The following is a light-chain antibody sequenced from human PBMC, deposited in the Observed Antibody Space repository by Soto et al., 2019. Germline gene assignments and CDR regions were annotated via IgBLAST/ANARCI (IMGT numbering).Light chain of an antibody. CDR3: TVWDSSSDHYV. J-gene: IGLJ1*01. CDR1: NIGSKS. V-gene: IGLV3-21*02. Sequence: SYELTQLPSVSVAPVQTARITCGGNNIGSKSVHWFQQKPGQAPVLVVYDDSDRPSGIPDRFSGSTSGNTATLTISRVEAGDEADYYCTVWDSSSDHYVFGTGTKVTVL. CDR2: DDS.